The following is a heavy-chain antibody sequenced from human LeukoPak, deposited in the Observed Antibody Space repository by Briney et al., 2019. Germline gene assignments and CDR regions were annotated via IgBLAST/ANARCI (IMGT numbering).Heavy chain of an antibody. D-gene: IGHD6-13*01. CDR2: VYYSGST. V-gene: IGHV4-59*08. CDR1: GGSISNNY. Sequence: SETLSLTCTVSGGSISNNYWSWIRQPPGKGLEWIGYVYYSGSTNYNPSLKSRVTISVDTSKNQFSLKLSSVTAADTAVYYCARMYSSSWYYFDYWGQGTLVTVSS. J-gene: IGHJ4*02. CDR3: ARMYSSSWYYFDY.